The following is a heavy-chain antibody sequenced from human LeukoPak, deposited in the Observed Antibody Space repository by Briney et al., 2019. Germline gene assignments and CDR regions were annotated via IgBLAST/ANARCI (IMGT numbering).Heavy chain of an antibody. V-gene: IGHV3-33*01. J-gene: IGHJ4*02. CDR1: GFTFSSYG. CDR3: ARGHGGTSSHRYSDY. CDR2: IWYDGSNK. Sequence: GRSLRLSCAASGFTFSSYGMHWVRQAPGKGLEWVAVIWYDGSNKYYADSVKGRFTISRDNSKNTLYLQMNSLRAEDTAVYYCARGHGGTSSHRYSDYWGQGTQVTVSS. D-gene: IGHD6-6*01.